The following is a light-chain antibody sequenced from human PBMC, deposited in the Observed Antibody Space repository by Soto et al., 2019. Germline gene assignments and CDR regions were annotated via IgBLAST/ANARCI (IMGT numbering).Light chain of an antibody. Sequence: DIQMTQSPPSLSASVGDGVTITCQASQDIRNSLNWFQQKPGKAPKLLIYDASRVEAGGTSRFSGAGAGTEFTCTINSLRPEEVATYYWQQSHDLPLPFGGGP. J-gene: IGKJ4*01. CDR3: QQSHDLPLP. CDR2: DAS. V-gene: IGKV1-33*01. CDR1: QDIRNS.